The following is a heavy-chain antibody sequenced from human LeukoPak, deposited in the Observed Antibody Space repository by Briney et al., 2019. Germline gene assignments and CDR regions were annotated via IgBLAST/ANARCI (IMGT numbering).Heavy chain of an antibody. V-gene: IGHV3-30*04. CDR2: ISYDGSRK. CDR1: GFAFSRYA. Sequence: PGGSLRLSCVASGFAFSRYAMHWVRQAPGKGLEWVTAISYDGSRKYYTDSVKGRFSISRDDSKSTLYLERNSLPIEDTAMYYCARAPTGMDVWGQGTTVIVS. CDR3: ARAPTGMDV. J-gene: IGHJ6*02.